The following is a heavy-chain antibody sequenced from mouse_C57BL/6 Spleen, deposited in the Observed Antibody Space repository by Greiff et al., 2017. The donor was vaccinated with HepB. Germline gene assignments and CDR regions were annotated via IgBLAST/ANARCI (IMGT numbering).Heavy chain of an antibody. V-gene: IGHV1-69*01. D-gene: IGHD4-1*01. CDR2: IDPSDSYT. CDR3: ARGALTGYFDY. CDR1: GYTFTSYW. J-gene: IGHJ2*01. Sequence: QVQLQQPGAELVMPGASVKLSCKASGYTFTSYWMHWVKQRPGQGLEWIGEIDPSDSYTNYNQKFKGKSTLTVDKSSSTAYMQLSSLTSEASAVYYCARGALTGYFDYWGQGTTLTVSS.